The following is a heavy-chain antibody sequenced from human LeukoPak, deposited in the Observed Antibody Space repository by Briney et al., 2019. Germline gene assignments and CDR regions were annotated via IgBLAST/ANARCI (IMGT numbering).Heavy chain of an antibody. Sequence: GGSLRLSCAASGFSFSNYWMSWVRQAPGKGPEWVANIKQDGSEKYYVDSVKGRFTISRDNSKNTLYLQMNSLRAEDTAVYYCAKDWTGSFDQWGQGTLVTVSS. CDR2: IKQDGSEK. CDR3: AKDWTGSFDQ. V-gene: IGHV3-7*01. CDR1: GFSFSNYW. J-gene: IGHJ4*02. D-gene: IGHD3/OR15-3a*01.